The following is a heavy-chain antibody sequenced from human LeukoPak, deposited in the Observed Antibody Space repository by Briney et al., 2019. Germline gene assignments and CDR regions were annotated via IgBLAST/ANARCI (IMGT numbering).Heavy chain of an antibody. D-gene: IGHD6-6*01. CDR1: GFTFSSYW. V-gene: IGHV3-7*01. Sequence: PGGSLRLSCAASGFTFSSYWMSWVRQAPGKGLEWVANIKQDGSETYYVDSVKGRFTISRDNAKNSLYLQMNTLRAEDTAVYYCARHRIAARPYYFDYWGQGTLVTVSS. CDR3: ARHRIAARPYYFDY. J-gene: IGHJ4*02. CDR2: IKQDGSET.